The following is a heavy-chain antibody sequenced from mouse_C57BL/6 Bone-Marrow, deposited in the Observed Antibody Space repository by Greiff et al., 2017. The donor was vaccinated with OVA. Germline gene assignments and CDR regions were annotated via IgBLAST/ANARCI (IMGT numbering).Heavy chain of an antibody. J-gene: IGHJ4*01. CDR2: ISSGSGTI. CDR3: ARRPYYYTMDY. CDR1: GFTFSDYG. V-gene: IGHV5-17*01. Sequence: EVQLVESGGGLVKPGGSLKLSCAASGFTFSDYGMHWVRQAPEKGLEWVAYISSGSGTIYYADTVKGRFTITRDNSKNTLFLQMTSLRSEDTAMYYCARRPYYYTMDYWGQGTSVTVSS.